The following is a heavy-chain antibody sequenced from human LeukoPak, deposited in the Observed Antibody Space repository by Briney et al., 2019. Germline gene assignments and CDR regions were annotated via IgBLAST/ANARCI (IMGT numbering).Heavy chain of an antibody. Sequence: PGGSLRLSCAASGFTFDDHGMSWVRQAPGKGLEWVSGIKWDGGRTGYADSVKGRFTISRDNAKNSVYLQMNSLRAEDTALYYCAARSGISPYYIDYWGQGTLVTVSS. CDR1: GFTFDDHG. CDR2: IKWDGGRT. D-gene: IGHD1-26*01. J-gene: IGHJ4*02. V-gene: IGHV3-20*04. CDR3: AARSGISPYYIDY.